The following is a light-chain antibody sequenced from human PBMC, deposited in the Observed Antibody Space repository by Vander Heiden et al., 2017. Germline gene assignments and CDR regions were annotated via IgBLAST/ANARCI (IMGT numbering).Light chain of an antibody. V-gene: IGKV1-39*01. Sequence: DIQMTQSPSSLSASVGDRVTITCRASQSISSYLNWYQQKPGKAPKLLIYAASSLQSGVPSRFSGSGSGTDFTLTISILQPEYFATYYCQQSYSTPPWTFGQGTKVEIK. CDR2: AAS. CDR3: QQSYSTPPWT. CDR1: QSISSY. J-gene: IGKJ1*01.